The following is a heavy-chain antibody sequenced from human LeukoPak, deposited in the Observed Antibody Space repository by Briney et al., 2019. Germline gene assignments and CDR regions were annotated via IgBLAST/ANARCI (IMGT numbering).Heavy chain of an antibody. Sequence: PIFDPVDYAQRFQGTVTITPDESTNTVYMELNSLTFEDTAVYYCAREPLGCGGDCHFDYWGQGTLVTVSS. CDR2: PIFDPV. J-gene: IGHJ4*02. V-gene: IGHV1-69*01. CDR3: AREPLGCGGDCHFDY. D-gene: IGHD2-21*02.